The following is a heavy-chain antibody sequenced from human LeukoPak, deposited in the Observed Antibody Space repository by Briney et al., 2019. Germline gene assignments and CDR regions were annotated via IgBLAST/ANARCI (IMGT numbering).Heavy chain of an antibody. CDR2: IYHSGST. V-gene: IGHV4-4*02. CDR3: ARDPRIAVAGQNLHYYYYGMDV. J-gene: IGHJ6*02. CDR1: GGSISSSNW. D-gene: IGHD6-19*01. Sequence: SETLSLTCTVSGGSISSSNWWSWVRQPPGKGLEWIGEIYHSGSTNYNPSLKSRVTISVDKSKNQFSLKLSSVTAADTAVYYCARDPRIAVAGQNLHYYYYGMDVWGQGTTVTVSS.